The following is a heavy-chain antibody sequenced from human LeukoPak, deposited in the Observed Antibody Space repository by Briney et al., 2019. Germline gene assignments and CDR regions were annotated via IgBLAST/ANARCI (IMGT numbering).Heavy chain of an antibody. V-gene: IGHV1-18*01. CDR3: ARRAAAESGGYYYYYYMDV. CDR1: GYTFTSYG. Sequence: ASVKVSCKASGYTFTSYGISWVRQAPGQGLEWMGWISAHNGNTNYAQKLQGRVTMTTDTSTSTAYMELRSLRSDDTAVYYCARRAAAESGGYYYYYYMDVWGKGTTVTISS. J-gene: IGHJ6*03. CDR2: ISAHNGNT. D-gene: IGHD6-13*01.